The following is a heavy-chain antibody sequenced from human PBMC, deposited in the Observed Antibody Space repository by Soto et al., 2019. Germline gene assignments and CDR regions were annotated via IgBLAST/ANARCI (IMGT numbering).Heavy chain of an antibody. J-gene: IGHJ4*02. D-gene: IGHD2-15*01. CDR2: INHSGST. V-gene: IGHV4-34*01. CDR1: GGSFSGYY. CDR3: ARAPCSGGSCYPAGNYFDY. Sequence: SETLSLTCAVYGGSFSGYYWSWIRQPPGKGLEWIGEINHSGSTNYNPSLKSRVTISVDTSRNQFSLKLSSVTAADTAVYYCARAPCSGGSCYPAGNYFDYWGQGTLVTVSS.